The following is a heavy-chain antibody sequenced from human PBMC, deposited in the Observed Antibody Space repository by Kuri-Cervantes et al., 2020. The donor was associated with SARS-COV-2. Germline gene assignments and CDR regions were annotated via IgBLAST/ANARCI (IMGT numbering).Heavy chain of an antibody. D-gene: IGHD6-19*01. Sequence: GGSLRLSCAASGFTFSSYSMNWVRQAPGKGLEWVSYISSSSSTIYYADSVKGRFTISRDNAKNSLYLQMNSLRAEDTAVYYCAKHSGWYSARTGLDYWGQGTLVTVSS. CDR3: AKHSGWYSARTGLDY. CDR2: ISSSSSTI. J-gene: IGHJ4*02. CDR1: GFTFSSYS. V-gene: IGHV3-48*01.